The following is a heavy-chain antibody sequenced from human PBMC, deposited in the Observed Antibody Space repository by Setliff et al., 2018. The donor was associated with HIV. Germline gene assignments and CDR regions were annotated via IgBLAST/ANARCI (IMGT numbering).Heavy chain of an antibody. CDR3: ASSAGAVPTTAPYGDYYYFYMDV. CDR2: IIPIFGTP. J-gene: IGHJ6*03. V-gene: IGHV1-69*05. CDR1: GYTFTHYA. D-gene: IGHD1-1*01. Sequence: SVKVSCKASGYTFTHYAISWVRQAPGQGLEWMGGIIPIFGTPNYAQKFQGRVTITTDESTNTVYMELYSLTSEDTAIYYCASSAGAVPTTAPYGDYYYFYMDVWGKGTTVTVSS.